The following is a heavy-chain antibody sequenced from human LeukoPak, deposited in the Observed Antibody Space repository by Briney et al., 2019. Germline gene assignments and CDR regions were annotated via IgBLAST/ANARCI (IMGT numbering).Heavy chain of an antibody. CDR3: ARPQLLRQQLADFDY. Sequence: ASVKVSFKASGYTFTDYYIHWVRQAPGQGLEWMGIINPNGGGSSYAQKFEGRVTMTRDASTSTVYMELSTLRSEDTAVYYCARPQLLRQQLADFDYWGQGTLVTVSS. CDR2: INPNGGGS. CDR1: GYTFTDYY. J-gene: IGHJ4*02. V-gene: IGHV1-46*01. D-gene: IGHD6-13*01.